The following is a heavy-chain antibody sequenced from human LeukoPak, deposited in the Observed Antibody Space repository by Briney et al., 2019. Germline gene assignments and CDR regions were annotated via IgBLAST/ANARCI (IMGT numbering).Heavy chain of an antibody. CDR1: GGSISSYY. CDR2: IYYSGST. Sequence: SETLSLTCTVSGGSISSYYWSWIRQPPGKGLEWIGYIYYSGSTNYNPSLKSRGTISVDTSKNQFSLKLSSVTAADTAVYYCARDHGGRFPYNWFDPWGQGTLVTVSS. D-gene: IGHD3-3*01. J-gene: IGHJ5*02. V-gene: IGHV4-59*12. CDR3: ARDHGGRFPYNWFDP.